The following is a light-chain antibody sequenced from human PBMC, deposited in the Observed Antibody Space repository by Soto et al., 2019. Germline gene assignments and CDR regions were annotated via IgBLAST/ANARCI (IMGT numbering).Light chain of an antibody. CDR2: TDY. Sequence: QLVLTQPPSASGTPGQRVTISCSGTSSNIGTYTVNWYQQLPGTAPKLLIYTDYQRPSGVPDRFSGSKSGTSASLAINGLHSEDEADYYCASWDDNPNGGVFGGGTKLTVL. CDR3: ASWDDNPNGGV. J-gene: IGLJ3*02. CDR1: SSNIGTYT. V-gene: IGLV1-44*01.